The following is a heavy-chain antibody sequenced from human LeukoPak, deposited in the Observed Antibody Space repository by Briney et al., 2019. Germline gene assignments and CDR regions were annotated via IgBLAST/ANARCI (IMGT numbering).Heavy chain of an antibody. CDR2: ISGSGGST. D-gene: IGHD3-22*01. J-gene: IGHJ2*01. Sequence: GGSLRLSCATSGFTFSIHSMSWVRHAAGKGLELVSAISGSGGSTYCADSVKGRFTISRDNSKNTLYLQMNSLRAEDTAVYYCAKDPSYYDSSGYYYGNWYFDLWGRGTLVTVSS. CDR1: GFTFSIHS. V-gene: IGHV3-23*01. CDR3: AKDPSYYDSSGYYYGNWYFDL.